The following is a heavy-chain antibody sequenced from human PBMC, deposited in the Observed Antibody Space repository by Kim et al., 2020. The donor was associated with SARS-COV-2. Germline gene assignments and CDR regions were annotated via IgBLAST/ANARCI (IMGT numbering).Heavy chain of an antibody. CDR3: AREGIYCSSTSCYLEH. CDR2: IIPIFGTA. J-gene: IGHJ1*01. V-gene: IGHV1-69*13. Sequence: SVKVSCKASGGTFSSYAISWVRQAPGQGLEWMGGIIPIFGTANYAQKFQGRVTITADESTSTAYMELSSLRSEDTAVYYCAREGIYCSSTSCYLEHWGQGTLVTVSS. D-gene: IGHD2-2*01. CDR1: GGTFSSYA.